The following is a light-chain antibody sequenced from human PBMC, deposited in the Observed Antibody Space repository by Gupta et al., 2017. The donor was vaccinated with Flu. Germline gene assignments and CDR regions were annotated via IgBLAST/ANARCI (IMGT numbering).Light chain of an antibody. J-gene: IGLJ3*02. CDR1: NIGAGHD. Sequence: NIGAGHDVHWYQQVPGAAPKVLIYGNRNRPSGVPGRFSGSKSGTSASLAITGLQAEDEADYYCQSYDSSLSGRNWVFGGGTKLTVL. V-gene: IGLV1-40*01. CDR3: QSYDSSLSGRNWV. CDR2: GNR.